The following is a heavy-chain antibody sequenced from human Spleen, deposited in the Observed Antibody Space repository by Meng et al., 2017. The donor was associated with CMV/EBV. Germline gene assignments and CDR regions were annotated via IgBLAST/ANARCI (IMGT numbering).Heavy chain of an antibody. CDR2: IRYDGSNK. V-gene: IGHV3-30*02. CDR1: GFTFSSYG. Sequence: GESLKISCAASGFTFSSYGMHWVRQAPGKGLEWVAFIRYDGSNKYYADSVKGRFTISRDNAKNSLYLQMNSLTAEDTAFYYCARDPQLGNFDYWGQGTLVTVSS. J-gene: IGHJ4*02. CDR3: ARDPQLGNFDY. D-gene: IGHD1-1*01.